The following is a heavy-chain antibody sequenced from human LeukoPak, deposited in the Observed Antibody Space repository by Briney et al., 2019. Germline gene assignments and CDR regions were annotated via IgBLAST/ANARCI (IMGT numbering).Heavy chain of an antibody. Sequence: ASVKVSCKASGYTFTSYYMHWVRQAPGQGLEWMGIINPSGGSTSYAQKFQGRVTMTRDMSTSTVYMELSSLRSEDTAVYYCARDSTEQLDAFDIWGQGTMVTVSS. J-gene: IGHJ3*02. CDR2: INPSGGST. V-gene: IGHV1-46*01. CDR3: ARDSTEQLDAFDI. D-gene: IGHD6-6*01. CDR1: GYTFTSYY.